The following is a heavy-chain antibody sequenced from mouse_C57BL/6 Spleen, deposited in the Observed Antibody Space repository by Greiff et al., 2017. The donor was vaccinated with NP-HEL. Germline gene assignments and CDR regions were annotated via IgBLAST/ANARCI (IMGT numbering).Heavy chain of an antibody. V-gene: IGHV1-59*01. Sequence: VQLQQPGAELVRPGTSVKLSCKASGYTFTSYWMHWVKQRPGQGLEWIGVIDPSDSYTNYNQKFKGKATLTVDTSSSTAYMQLSSLTSEDSAVYYCAREAGYDAMDYWGQGTSVTVSS. CDR1: GYTFTSYW. CDR3: AREAGYDAMDY. D-gene: IGHD6-1*01. J-gene: IGHJ4*01. CDR2: IDPSDSYT.